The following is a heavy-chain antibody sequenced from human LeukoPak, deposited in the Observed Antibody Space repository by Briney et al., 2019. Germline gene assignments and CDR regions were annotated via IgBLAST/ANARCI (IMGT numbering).Heavy chain of an antibody. V-gene: IGHV4-59*01. J-gene: IGHJ3*02. CDR2: IYYNGRT. D-gene: IGHD3-22*01. CDR3: ARLLDYDNSGDPYTLDI. CDR1: CGTFGSYY. Sequence: SETLSLTCTGCCGTFGSYYLNWIRHSPGKRLERIVSIYYNGRTKSNRSLQSRVTISLDTANNHFSMQLRTVTAADTAVYYCARLLDYDNSGDPYTLDIWGRGTMVTVSS.